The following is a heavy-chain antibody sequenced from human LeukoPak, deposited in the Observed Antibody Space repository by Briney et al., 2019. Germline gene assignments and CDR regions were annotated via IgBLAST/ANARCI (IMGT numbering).Heavy chain of an antibody. CDR2: LSGSGGST. J-gene: IGHJ4*02. D-gene: IGHD6-25*01. CDR1: GFTFSSYA. CDR3: AKGLAAATSGCY. Sequence: AGGSLRLSCAASGFTFSSYAMSWVRQAPGKGLEWVSALSGSGGSTYYADSVKGRFTISRDNSKNTLYLQMNSLSAEDTAVYYCAKGLAAATSGCYWGQGTLVTVSS. V-gene: IGHV3-23*01.